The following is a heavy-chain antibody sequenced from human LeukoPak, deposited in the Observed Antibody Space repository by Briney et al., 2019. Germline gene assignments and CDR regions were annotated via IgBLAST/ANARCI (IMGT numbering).Heavy chain of an antibody. CDR3: ARGDRIVPAAMILLKY. Sequence: ASVKVSCKASGYTFTNYGISWLRQAPGQGLEWMGWISAYNGNTNYAQKIQGRVTMTTDTSTNTAYMELRSLRSDDTAVYYCARGDRIVPAAMILLKYWGQGTLVTVSS. CDR1: GYTFTNYG. CDR2: ISAYNGNT. J-gene: IGHJ4*02. D-gene: IGHD2-2*01. V-gene: IGHV1-18*01.